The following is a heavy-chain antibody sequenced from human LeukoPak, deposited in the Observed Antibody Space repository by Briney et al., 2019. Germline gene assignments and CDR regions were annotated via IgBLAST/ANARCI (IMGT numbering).Heavy chain of an antibody. D-gene: IGHD3-10*02. Sequence: SETLSLTCAVYGGSFSGYYWRWIRQPPGKGLEWVWEINHSGSTNYNPSLKSRVTISVDTSNNQFSLKLSSVTAADTAVYYCARLFWDYYYYYMDGWGKGTTVTISS. CDR2: INHSGST. V-gene: IGHV4-34*01. CDR3: ARLFWDYYYYYMDG. J-gene: IGHJ6*03. CDR1: GGSFSGYY.